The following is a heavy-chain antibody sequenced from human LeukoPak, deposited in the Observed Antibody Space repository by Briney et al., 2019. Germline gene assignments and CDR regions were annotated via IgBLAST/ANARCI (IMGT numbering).Heavy chain of an antibody. CDR1: GFTFSSQA. CDR3: ARGRWGAFDI. Sequence: GGSLRLSCAASGFTFSSQAMHWVRQAPGKGLEWVAVVSYDGSNEYYADSVKGRFTISRDNSKNTLYLQMNSLRAEDTAVYYCARGRWGAFDIWGQGTMVTVSS. D-gene: IGHD1-26*01. V-gene: IGHV3-30*04. J-gene: IGHJ3*02. CDR2: VSYDGSNE.